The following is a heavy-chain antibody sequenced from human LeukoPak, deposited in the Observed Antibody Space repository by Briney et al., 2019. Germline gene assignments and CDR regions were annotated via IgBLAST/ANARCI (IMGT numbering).Heavy chain of an antibody. CDR3: VRPNGDYARGGLEI. CDR2: IWYDGNSQ. Sequence: PGRSLRLSCAASGFIFSSYGIHWVRQAPGKGLDWVAVIWYDGNSQHYADSVKGRFTISRDNSKNTVYLQMNSLTAEDTAIYYCVRPNGDYARGGLEIWGQGTVVTVSS. J-gene: IGHJ3*02. V-gene: IGHV3-33*08. CDR1: GFIFSSYG. D-gene: IGHD4-17*01.